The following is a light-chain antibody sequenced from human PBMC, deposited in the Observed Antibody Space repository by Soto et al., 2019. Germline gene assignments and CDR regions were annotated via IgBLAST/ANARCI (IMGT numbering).Light chain of an antibody. Sequence: EIVLTQSPGTLSLSPGERATLSCRASQSVPNRFLAWYQQKPGQAPRLLIFDASNRATGIPDRFSGSGSGTDFTLTISRLEPEDFAFYYCQQYGISRTFGQGTKVDNK. CDR1: QSVPNRF. CDR2: DAS. J-gene: IGKJ1*01. CDR3: QQYGISRT. V-gene: IGKV3-20*01.